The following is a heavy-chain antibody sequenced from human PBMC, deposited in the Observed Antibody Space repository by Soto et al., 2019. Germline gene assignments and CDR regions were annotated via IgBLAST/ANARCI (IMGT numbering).Heavy chain of an antibody. CDR1: GYTCTNYW. CDR3: ARLESVRGVIIREPGHFDY. CDR2: IYPGDSDT. Sequence: PGESLKISCEGSGYTCTNYWIGWVRQMPGKGLEWMGIIYPGDSDTRYSPSFQGQVTISADKSISTAYLQWSSLKASDTAMYYCARLESVRGVIIREPGHFDYWGQGTLVTVSS. D-gene: IGHD3-10*01. V-gene: IGHV5-51*01. J-gene: IGHJ4*02.